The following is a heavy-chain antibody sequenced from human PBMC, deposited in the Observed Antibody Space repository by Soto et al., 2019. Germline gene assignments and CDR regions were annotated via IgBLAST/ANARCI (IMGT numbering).Heavy chain of an antibody. D-gene: IGHD3-22*01. J-gene: IGHJ6*02. Sequence: SVKVSCKASGGTFSSYAISWVRQAPGQGLEWMGGIIPIFGTANYAQKFQGRVTITADESTSTAYMELSSLRSEDTAVYYCAKTYYYDSSGSPAHYGMDVWGQGTTVTVSS. CDR2: IIPIFGTA. CDR1: GGTFSSYA. V-gene: IGHV1-69*13. CDR3: AKTYYYDSSGSPAHYGMDV.